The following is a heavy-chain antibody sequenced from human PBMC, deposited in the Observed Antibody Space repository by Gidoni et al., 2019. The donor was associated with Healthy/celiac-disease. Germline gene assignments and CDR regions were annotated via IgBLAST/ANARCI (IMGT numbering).Heavy chain of an antibody. CDR2: ISSSSSYI. V-gene: IGHV3-21*01. Sequence: EVQLVESGGGLVKPGGSLRLSCAASGFTFSSYSMNWVRQAPGKGLEWVSSISSSSSYIYYADSVKGRFTISRDNAKNSLYLQMNSLRAEDTAVYYCARDSIAAAGYWGQGTLVTVSS. J-gene: IGHJ4*02. CDR1: GFTFSSYS. CDR3: ARDSIAAAGY. D-gene: IGHD6-13*01.